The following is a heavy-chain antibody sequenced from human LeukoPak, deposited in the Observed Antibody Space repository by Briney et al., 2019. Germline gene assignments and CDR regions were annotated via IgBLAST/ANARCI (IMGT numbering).Heavy chain of an antibody. CDR1: GGSISSYY. V-gene: IGHV4-59*08. D-gene: IGHD3-16*01. J-gene: IGHJ6*02. CDR2: IYYSGST. CDR3: ARLGGPNFYFGMDV. Sequence: SETLSLTCTVSGGSISSYYWSWIRQPPGKGLEWIGYIYYSGSTNYNPSLKSRVTISVDTSKNQFSLKLNSVTAADTAVYYCARLGGPNFYFGMDVWGQGTTVTVSS.